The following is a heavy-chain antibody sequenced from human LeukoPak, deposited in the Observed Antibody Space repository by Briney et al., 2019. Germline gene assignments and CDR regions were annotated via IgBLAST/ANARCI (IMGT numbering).Heavy chain of an antibody. V-gene: IGHV1-46*01. CDR2: INPSGDSA. CDR1: GYTFTSYV. J-gene: IGHJ4*02. Sequence: ASVKVSCKASGYTFTSYVMHWVRQAPGQGLEWMGIINPSGDSASYAQRFTGRVTMTRDMSTSTFYMELSSLRSEDTAVYYCARGGSDSSGYYYYFDYWGQGTLVTVSS. D-gene: IGHD3-22*01. CDR3: ARGGSDSSGYYYYFDY.